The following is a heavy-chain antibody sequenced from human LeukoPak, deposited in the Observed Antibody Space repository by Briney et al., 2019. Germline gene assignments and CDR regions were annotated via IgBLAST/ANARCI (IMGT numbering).Heavy chain of an antibody. CDR1: GFTFSSYT. CDR2: ISSGSNSI. V-gene: IGHV3-21*01. CDR3: ARDGTSPMSNYYYAMDV. J-gene: IGHJ6*02. D-gene: IGHD5/OR15-5a*01. Sequence: GGSLRLSCGASGFTFSSYTMIWVRQASGKGLEWVSSISSGSNSIYYADSVKGRFTISRDNAKKSLYLQMNSLRAEDTAVYYCARDGTSPMSNYYYAMDVWGQGTTVTVSS.